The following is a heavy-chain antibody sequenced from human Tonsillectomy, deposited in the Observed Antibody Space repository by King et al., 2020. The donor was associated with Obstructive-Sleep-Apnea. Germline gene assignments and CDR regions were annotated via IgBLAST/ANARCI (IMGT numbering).Heavy chain of an antibody. D-gene: IGHD3-10*01. Sequence: QLQESGPGLVKPSETLSLTCTVSGGSISGGTYYWGWIRQPPGQGLQWVGSMFHIGNTFKNASLKSRVTMSVDTAKNQIFLHLSSVTAADTAVYYCARHGRKWFGEDNWFDPWGQGTLVTVTS. CDR1: GGSISGGTYY. CDR3: ARHGRKWFGEDNWFDP. V-gene: IGHV4-39*01. J-gene: IGHJ5*02. CDR2: MFHIGNT.